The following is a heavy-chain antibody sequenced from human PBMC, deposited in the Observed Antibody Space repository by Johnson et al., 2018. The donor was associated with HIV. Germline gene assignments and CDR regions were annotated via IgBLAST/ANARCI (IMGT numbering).Heavy chain of an antibody. Sequence: VQLVESGGGLVQPGGSLRLSCAASGFTFSSYAMDWVRQTPGKGLAWVSAVSAGGDNTYYADSVEGRFTISRDNSKNTLYLQMNSLRADDTAVYYCARKKDAAFDIWGQGTMVTVSS. CDR3: ARKKDAAFDI. V-gene: IGHV3-23*04. CDR1: GFTFSSYA. CDR2: VSAGGDNT. J-gene: IGHJ3*02.